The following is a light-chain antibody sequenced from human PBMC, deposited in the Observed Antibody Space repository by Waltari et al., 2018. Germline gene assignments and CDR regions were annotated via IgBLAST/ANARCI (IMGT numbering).Light chain of an antibody. CDR1: QGISSY. Sequence: AIRITQSPSSLSASTGDRVTITCRASQGISSYLAWYQQKPGKAPKLLIDAASTLQRVVPSRFSGIASGTDFTLTISCMQSEDFATYYCQQYYSYPPTFGQGTKVEIK. J-gene: IGKJ1*01. V-gene: IGKV1-8*01. CDR2: AAS. CDR3: QQYYSYPPT.